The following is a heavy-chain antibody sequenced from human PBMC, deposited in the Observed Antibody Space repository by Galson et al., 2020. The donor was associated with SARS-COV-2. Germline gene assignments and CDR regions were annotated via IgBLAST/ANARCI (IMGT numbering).Heavy chain of an antibody. Sequence: GGSLRLSCNASGFNFDDHAMHWVRQPPGKGLEWVSGISWNDGIISYADSVRGRFTVSRDNAKRFVYLQMNSLKSEDTALYFCAKVRLASGQSGGAFDIWGQGTMVTVSS. V-gene: IGHV3-9*01. CDR2: ISWNDGII. J-gene: IGHJ3*02. CDR3: AKVRLASGQSGGAFDI. CDR1: GFNFDDHA. D-gene: IGHD3-3*01.